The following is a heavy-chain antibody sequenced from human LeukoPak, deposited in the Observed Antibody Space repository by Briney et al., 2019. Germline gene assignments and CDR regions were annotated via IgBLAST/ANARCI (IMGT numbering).Heavy chain of an antibody. Sequence: GGSLRLSCVGSGFRFSNYAMNWVRQAPGKGLQWVSALSRSGSRTFYADSVKGRFTISRDNSKNTLYLQMDSLRAEDTAIYYCGKDDSSGYYHDHWGQGTLVTVSS. CDR2: LSRSGSRT. J-gene: IGHJ5*02. CDR3: GKDDSSGYYHDH. CDR1: GFRFSNYA. D-gene: IGHD3-22*01. V-gene: IGHV3-23*01.